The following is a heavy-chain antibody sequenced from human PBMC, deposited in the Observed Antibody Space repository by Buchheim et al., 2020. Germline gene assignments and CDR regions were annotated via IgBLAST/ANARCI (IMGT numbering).Heavy chain of an antibody. D-gene: IGHD3-3*01. CDR3: ARHYDFWSGYYPY. CDR2: IYYSWST. CDR1: GGSISSSSYY. V-gene: IGHV4-39*01. J-gene: IGHJ4*02. Sequence: QLQLQESGPGLLKPSETLSLTCTVSGGSISSSSYYWGWIRQPPGKGLEWIGSIYYSWSTSYNPSLKSRVTISVDTSKNQFSLKLSSVTAADTAVYYCARHYDFWSGYYPYWGQGTL.